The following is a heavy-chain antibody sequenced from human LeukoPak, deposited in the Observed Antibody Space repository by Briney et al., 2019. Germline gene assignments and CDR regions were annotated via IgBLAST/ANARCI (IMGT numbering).Heavy chain of an antibody. CDR3: ASFYFYDSSGDAFDI. V-gene: IGHV4-30-2*01. Sequence: PSGTLSLTCAVSGGSISSGGYSWSWIRQPPGKGLEWIGYIYHSGSTYYNPSLKSRVTISVDRSKNQFSLKLSSVTAADTAVYYCASFYFYDSSGDAFDIWGQGTMVTVSS. J-gene: IGHJ3*02. D-gene: IGHD3-22*01. CDR1: GGSISSGGYS. CDR2: IYHSGST.